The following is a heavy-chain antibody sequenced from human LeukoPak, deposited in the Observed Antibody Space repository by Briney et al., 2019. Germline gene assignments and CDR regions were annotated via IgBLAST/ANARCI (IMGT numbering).Heavy chain of an antibody. CDR2: FDPEDGET. CDR1: GYTLTELS. V-gene: IGHV1-24*01. CDR3: ARALGVTTVTTRLPYYYYYYMNV. Sequence: ASVKVSCKVSGYTLTELSMHWVRQAPGKGLEWMGGFDPEDGETIYAQKFQGRVTMTEDTSTDTAYMELSSLRSEDTAVYYCARALGVTTVTTRLPYYYYYYMNVWGKGTTVTVSS. J-gene: IGHJ6*03. D-gene: IGHD4-11*01.